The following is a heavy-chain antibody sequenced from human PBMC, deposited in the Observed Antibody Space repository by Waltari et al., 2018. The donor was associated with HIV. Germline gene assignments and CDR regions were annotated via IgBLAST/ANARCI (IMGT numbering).Heavy chain of an antibody. Sequence: QVQLVQSGAEVKKPGSSVKVSCKASGGTFSSYAISWVRQAPGQGLEWMGRIIPILGIANYAQKFQGRVTITADKSTSTAYMELSSLRSEDTAVYYCARGGRDGYNWGGVWGQGTLVTVSS. CDR3: ARGGRDGYNWGGV. V-gene: IGHV1-69*04. CDR1: GGTFSSYA. D-gene: IGHD5-12*01. J-gene: IGHJ4*02. CDR2: IIPILGIA.